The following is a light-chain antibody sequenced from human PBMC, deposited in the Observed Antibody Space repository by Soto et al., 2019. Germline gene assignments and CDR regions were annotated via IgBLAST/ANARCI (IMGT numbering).Light chain of an antibody. CDR3: QQYGSSPLT. V-gene: IGKV3-20*01. J-gene: IGKJ4*01. CDR2: GAS. Sequence: EIVLTQSPGTLSLSPGERATLSCRASQSVSSSYLAWYQQNPSQAPRLLVYGASSRATGIPDRFSGSGSGTDFTLTISRLEPEDFAVYYCQQYGSSPLTFGGGTKVEVK. CDR1: QSVSSSY.